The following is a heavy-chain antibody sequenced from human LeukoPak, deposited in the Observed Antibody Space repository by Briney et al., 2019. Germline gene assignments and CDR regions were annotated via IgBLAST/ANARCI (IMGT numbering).Heavy chain of an antibody. D-gene: IGHD6-19*01. CDR2: IWYDGSNK. Sequence: GGSLRLSCAASGFTFSSYGMHWVRQAPGKGLEWVAVIWYDGSNKYYADSVKGRFTISRDNSKNTLYLQMNSLRAEDTAVYYCARGSYSIAVAVRGWGQGTLVTVSS. V-gene: IGHV3-33*01. CDR3: ARGSYSIAVAVRG. CDR1: GFTFSSYG. J-gene: IGHJ4*02.